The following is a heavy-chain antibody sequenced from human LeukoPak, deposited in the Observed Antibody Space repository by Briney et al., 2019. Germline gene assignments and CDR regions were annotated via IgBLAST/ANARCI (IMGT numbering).Heavy chain of an antibody. CDR3: ARSNCNSCYLGVWYYFDY. V-gene: IGHV3-66*01. Sequence: GGSLRLSCAASGLTVSNNYMSWVRQVPGRGLEWVSVIYSGGDTYYTDSVKGRFTISRDNSKNTLHLQMNSLRVEDTAVYYCARSNCNSCYLGVWYYFDYWGQGTLVTVSS. CDR2: IYSGGDT. CDR1: GLTVSNNY. J-gene: IGHJ4*02. D-gene: IGHD1/OR15-1a*01.